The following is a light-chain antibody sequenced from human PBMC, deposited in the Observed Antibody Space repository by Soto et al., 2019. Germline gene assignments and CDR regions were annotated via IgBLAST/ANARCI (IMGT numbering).Light chain of an antibody. CDR1: SSNIGSNY. CDR2: ENT. J-gene: IGLJ2*01. CDR3: ASWDYSLSAVI. V-gene: IGLV1-51*02. Sequence: QSVLTQPPSVSAAPGQKVTISCSGSSSNIGSNYVSWYQQLPGTAPKILIYENTKRPSGIPDRFSGSKSGTSATLGITGLQTGDEADYYCASWDYSLSAVIFGGGTKLTVL.